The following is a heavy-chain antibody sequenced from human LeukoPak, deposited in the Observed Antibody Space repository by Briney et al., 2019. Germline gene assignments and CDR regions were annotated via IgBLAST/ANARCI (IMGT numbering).Heavy chain of an antibody. D-gene: IGHD1-1*01. CDR1: GYTFTSYY. V-gene: IGHV1-46*01. CDR2: INPSGGST. Sequence: ASVKVSCKASGYTFTSYYMHWVRQAPGQGLEWMGIINPSGGSTSYAQKFQGRVTMTRDTSTSTVFMELSSLRSEDTAAYYCAREQTSRTTGTTSDDYWGQGTLVTVSS. CDR3: AREQTSRTTGTTSDDY. J-gene: IGHJ4*02.